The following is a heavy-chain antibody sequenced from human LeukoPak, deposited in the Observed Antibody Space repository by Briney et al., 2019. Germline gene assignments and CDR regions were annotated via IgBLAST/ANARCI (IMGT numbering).Heavy chain of an antibody. D-gene: IGHD1-14*01. CDR1: GSTLITND. V-gene: IGHV3-53*01. CDR3: ARGVEPLAANTLAY. CDR2: LYSDGNT. Sequence: GGSLRLSCAASGSTLITNDMTWVRQAPGKGLEWVSVLYSDGNTKYADSVQGRFTISRDNSKNTLYLEMNSLSPDDTAAYYCARGVEPLAANTLAYWGQGTLVTVSS. J-gene: IGHJ4*02.